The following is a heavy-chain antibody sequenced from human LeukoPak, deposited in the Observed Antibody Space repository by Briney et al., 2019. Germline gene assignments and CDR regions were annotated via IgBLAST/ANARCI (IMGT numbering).Heavy chain of an antibody. CDR2: ISGGGGST. V-gene: IGHV3-23*01. CDR1: GFTFSSYA. Sequence: GGPLRHSCAASGFTFSSYAMSWVRQAPGKGLEWVSAISGGGGSTYYADSVKGRFTISRDNSKNTLYLQMNSLRAEDTAVYYCARGNSVADTVWGQGTLVTVSS. CDR3: ARGNSVADTV. D-gene: IGHD4-17*01. J-gene: IGHJ4*02.